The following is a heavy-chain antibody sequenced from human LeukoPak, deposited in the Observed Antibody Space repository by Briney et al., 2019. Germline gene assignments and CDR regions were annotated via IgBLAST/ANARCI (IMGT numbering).Heavy chain of an antibody. CDR1: GFTFSSYG. J-gene: IGHJ3*02. D-gene: IGHD3-22*01. CDR2: ISPDGSIG. V-gene: IGHV3-30*18. CDR3: AKDDHYDTSGHGWVFDI. Sequence: SGGSLRLSCAASGFTFSSYGMHWVRQAPGKGLEWVAFISPDGSIGNYADSVKGRFTISRDNSKNTVYLQINSLRPEDTALYHCAKDDHYDTSGHGWVFDIWGQGTVVTVSS.